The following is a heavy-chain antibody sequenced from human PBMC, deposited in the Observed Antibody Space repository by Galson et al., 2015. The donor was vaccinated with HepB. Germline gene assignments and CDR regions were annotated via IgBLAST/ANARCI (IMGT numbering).Heavy chain of an antibody. D-gene: IGHD6-13*01. CDR2: ISPSGGHI. CDR1: AFTFTTYS. V-gene: IGHV3-21*01. J-gene: IGHJ3*01. CDR3: ARSDGSTWSAFDF. Sequence: SLRLSCAASAFTFTTYSMNWVRQAPGKGLEWVSSISPSGGHIYYADSVKGRFSTSRDNAENALYLQMNSLRAEDTAVYYCARSDGSTWSAFDFWGQGTMVTVSS.